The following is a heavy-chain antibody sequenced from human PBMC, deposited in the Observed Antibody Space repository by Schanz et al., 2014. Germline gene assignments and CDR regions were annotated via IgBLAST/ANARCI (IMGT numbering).Heavy chain of an antibody. CDR1: GFTFSSYA. CDR3: RLWFGELYYGMDV. V-gene: IGHV3-23*04. J-gene: IGHJ6*02. CDR2: ISGSGGST. D-gene: IGHD3-10*01. Sequence: EVQLVESRGGLVQPGGSLRFSCAASGFTFSSYAMSWVRQAPGKGLEWVSAISGSGGSTYYADSVKGRFTISRDNSKNTLYLQMNSLRAEDTAVYYCRLWFGELYYGMDVWGQGTMVSVSS.